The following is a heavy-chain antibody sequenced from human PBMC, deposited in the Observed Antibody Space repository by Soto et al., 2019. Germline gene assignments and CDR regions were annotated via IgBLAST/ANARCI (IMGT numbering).Heavy chain of an antibody. D-gene: IGHD3-3*01. CDR2: MNPNSGNT. V-gene: IGHV1-8*01. Sequence: ASVKVSCKASGYTFTSYDINWVRQATGQGLEWMGWMNPNSGNTGYAQKFQGRVTMTRNTSISTAYMELSSLRSEDTAVYYCARGAYTIFGVAPYYYYMDVWGKGTTVTVSS. J-gene: IGHJ6*03. CDR3: ARGAYTIFGVAPYYYYMDV. CDR1: GYTFTSYD.